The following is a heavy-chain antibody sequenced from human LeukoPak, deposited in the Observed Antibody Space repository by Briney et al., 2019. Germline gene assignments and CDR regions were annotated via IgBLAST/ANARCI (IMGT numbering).Heavy chain of an antibody. CDR2: INHSGST. J-gene: IGHJ3*02. Sequence: SETLSLTCAVYGGSFSGYYWSWIRQPPGKGLEWIGEINHSGSTNYNPSLKSRVTISVDTSKNQFSLKLSSVTAADTAVYYCARPRRAFDIWGQGTKVTVSS. CDR3: ARPRRAFDI. V-gene: IGHV4-34*01. CDR1: GGSFSGYY.